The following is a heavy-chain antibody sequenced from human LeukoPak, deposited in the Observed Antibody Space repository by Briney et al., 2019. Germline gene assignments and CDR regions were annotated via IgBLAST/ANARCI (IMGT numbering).Heavy chain of an antibody. CDR3: ARAVAAGTDFDY. D-gene: IGHD6-13*01. CDR1: GYTFTSYD. CDR2: MNPSSGNT. J-gene: IGHJ4*02. V-gene: IGHV1-8*01. Sequence: ASVKVSCKASGYTFTSYDINWVRQATGQGLEWMGWMNPSSGNTGYAQKFQGRVTMTRNTSISTAYMELSSLRSEDTAVYYCARAVAAGTDFDYWGQGTLVTVSS.